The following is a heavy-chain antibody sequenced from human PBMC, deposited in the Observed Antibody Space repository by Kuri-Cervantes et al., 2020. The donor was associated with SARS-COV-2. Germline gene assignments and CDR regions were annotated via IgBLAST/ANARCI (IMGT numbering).Heavy chain of an antibody. J-gene: IGHJ6*02. CDR1: GFTFSSYA. Sequence: LSLTCAASGFTFSSYAMHWVRQAPGKGLEWVAVISYDGSNKYYADSVKGRFTISRDSSKNTLYLQMNSLRAEDTAVYYCARAGTASGYDQYYYYYYGMDVWGQGTTVTVSS. CDR2: ISYDGSNK. CDR3: ARAGTASGYDQYYYYYYGMDV. D-gene: IGHD5-12*01. V-gene: IGHV3-30-3*01.